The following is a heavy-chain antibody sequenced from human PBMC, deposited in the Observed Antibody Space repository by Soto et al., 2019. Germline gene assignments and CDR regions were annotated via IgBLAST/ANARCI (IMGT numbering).Heavy chain of an antibody. J-gene: IGHJ2*01. V-gene: IGHV1-18*01. CDR1: GYTFTHYG. D-gene: IGHD2-15*01. Sequence: QVQLVQSGAEVKKPGASVKVSCRASGYTFTHYGITWVRQAPGQGLEWLGWINPDNGGTHTVQRLHIRRTLTTDRSTTTAYMELGSLIYDDTAVYYFGKDLGDGGRYWYCELWGRGTLVTVSS. CDR2: INPDNGGT. CDR3: GKDLGDGGRYWYCEL.